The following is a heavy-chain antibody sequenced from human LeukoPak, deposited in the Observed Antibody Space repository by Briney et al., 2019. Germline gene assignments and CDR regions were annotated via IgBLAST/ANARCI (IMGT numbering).Heavy chain of an antibody. CDR2: INSDGSST. CDR1: GFTFSSYW. CDR3: AKATYGYSSPFHY. Sequence: GGSLRLSCAASGFTFSSYWMHWVRQAPGKGLVWVSRINSDGSSTIYADSVKGRFTISRDNAKNTLYLQMNTLRAEDTAVYYCAKATYGYSSPFHYWGQGTLVTVS. D-gene: IGHD5-18*01. V-gene: IGHV3-74*01. J-gene: IGHJ4*02.